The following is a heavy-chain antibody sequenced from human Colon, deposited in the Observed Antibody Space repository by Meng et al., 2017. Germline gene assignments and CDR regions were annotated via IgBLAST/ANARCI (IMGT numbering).Heavy chain of an antibody. Sequence: GGSLRLSCAASGFTFSSYGMHWVRLAPGKGLEWVAVIWYDGSNKYYADSVKGRFTISRDNSKNTLYLQMNSLRAEDTAVYYCARDGAYYYDSSGSNWFDPWGQGTLVTVSS. J-gene: IGHJ5*02. D-gene: IGHD3-22*01. CDR3: ARDGAYYYDSSGSNWFDP. V-gene: IGHV3-33*01. CDR1: GFTFSSYG. CDR2: IWYDGSNK.